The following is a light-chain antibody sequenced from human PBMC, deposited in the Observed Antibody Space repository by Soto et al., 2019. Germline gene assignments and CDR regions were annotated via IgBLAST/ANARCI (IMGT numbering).Light chain of an antibody. V-gene: IGLV4-69*01. Sequence: QLVLTQSPSASASLGASVKLTCTLSXGHXSYAIAWHQQQPEKGPRYLMKLNSDGSHSKGDGIPDRFSGSSSGAERYLTISSLQSEDEADYYCQTWGTGSVVFGGGTKLTVL. CDR2: LNSDGSH. CDR1: XGHXSYA. J-gene: IGLJ2*01. CDR3: QTWGTGSVV.